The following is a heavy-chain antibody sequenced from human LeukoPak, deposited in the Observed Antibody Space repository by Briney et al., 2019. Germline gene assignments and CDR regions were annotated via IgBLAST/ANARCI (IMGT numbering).Heavy chain of an antibody. Sequence: SETLSLTCTVSGYSISSGYYWGWIRPPPGKGLEWIGSIYHSGSTYYNPSLKSRVTISVDTSKNQFFLKLSSVTAADTAVYYCARDASGSYSSGYWGQGTLVTVSS. CDR2: IYHSGST. J-gene: IGHJ4*02. CDR1: GYSISSGYY. CDR3: ARDASGSYSSGY. V-gene: IGHV4-38-2*02. D-gene: IGHD1-26*01.